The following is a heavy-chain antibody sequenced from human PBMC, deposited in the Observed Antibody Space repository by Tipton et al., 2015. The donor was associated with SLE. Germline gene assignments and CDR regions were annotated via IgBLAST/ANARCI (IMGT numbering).Heavy chain of an antibody. CDR2: IYPGDSDT. D-gene: IGHD3-22*01. CDR1: GYSFTSYW. J-gene: IGHJ4*02. Sequence: QLVQSGAEVKKPGESLKISCKGSGYSFTSYWIGWVRQMPGKGLEWMGIIYPGDSDTRYSPPFQGQVTISADKSISTAYLQWSSLKASDTAMYYCARHATYYYDSSGYPDYWGQGTLVTVSS. CDR3: ARHATYYYDSSGYPDY. V-gene: IGHV5-51*01.